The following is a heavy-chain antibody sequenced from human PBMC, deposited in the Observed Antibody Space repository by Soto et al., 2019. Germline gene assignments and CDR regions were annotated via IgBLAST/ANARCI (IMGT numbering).Heavy chain of an antibody. CDR1: GXTFSSYA. CDR3: ARRLITIFGVVIAFGGMDV. CDR2: IIPIFGTA. Sequence: GASVKVXCKXSGXTFSSYAISWVRHAPGQGLEWMGGIIPIFGTANYAQKFQGRVTITADESTSTAYMELSSLRSEDTAVYYCARRLITIFGVVIAFGGMDVWGQGTTVTVSS. J-gene: IGHJ6*02. V-gene: IGHV1-69*13. D-gene: IGHD3-3*01.